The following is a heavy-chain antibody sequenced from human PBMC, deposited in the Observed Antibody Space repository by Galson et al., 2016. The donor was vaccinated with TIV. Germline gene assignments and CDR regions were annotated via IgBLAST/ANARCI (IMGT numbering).Heavy chain of an antibody. D-gene: IGHD2-2*01. CDR1: GDSVSSDSAA. CDR2: TYYRSRWYY. J-gene: IGHJ3*02. CDR3: TRAAGKNGASCYATCETFDI. Sequence: CAISGDSVSSDSAAWNWVRQSPSRGLEWLGRTYYRSRWYYDYKVSVKSRITINPDTSKNQFSLQLNSVTPEDTAVYYCTRAAGKNGASCYATCETFDIWGQGTTVTGSS. V-gene: IGHV6-1*01.